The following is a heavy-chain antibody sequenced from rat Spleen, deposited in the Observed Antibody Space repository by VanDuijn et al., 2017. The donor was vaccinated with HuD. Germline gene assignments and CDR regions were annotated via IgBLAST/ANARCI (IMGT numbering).Heavy chain of an antibody. V-gene: IGHV5-31*01. J-gene: IGHJ2*01. CDR1: GFTFNNYW. D-gene: IGHD1-11*01. CDR2: ITNTADPT. Sequence: EVQLVESGGGLMQPGRSLKLSCVASGFTFNNYWMTWIRQAPGKGLEWVASITNTADPTYYPDSVRGRITISRDNAKNTRYLQMNSLRSEDTATYYCSTYGGDYWGRGVMVTVSS. CDR3: STYGGDY.